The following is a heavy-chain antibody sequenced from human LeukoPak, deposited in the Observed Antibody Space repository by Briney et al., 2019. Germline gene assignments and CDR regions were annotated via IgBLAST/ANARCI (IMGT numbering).Heavy chain of an antibody. CDR3: AKEACSGSCYSDYFDY. J-gene: IGHJ4*02. CDR1: GFTFKSNG. V-gene: IGHV3-30*18. CDR2: ISYDGNTK. D-gene: IGHD2-15*01. Sequence: GRSGKISGAASGFTFKSNGMHWVRQAPGKGLEWVAVISYDGNTKYYADSVKGRFTISRDNSKNTLYLQMNSLRAEDTAVYSCAKEACSGSCYSDYFDYWGQGTLVTVSS.